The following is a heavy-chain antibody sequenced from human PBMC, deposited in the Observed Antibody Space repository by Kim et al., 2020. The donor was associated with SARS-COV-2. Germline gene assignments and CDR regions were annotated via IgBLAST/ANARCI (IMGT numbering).Heavy chain of an antibody. Sequence: GGSLRLSCAASGFTFDDYAMHWVRQVPGKGLEWVSGISWNSGSIGYADSVKGRFTISRDNAKNSLYLQMNSLRAEDTALYYCAKDGLFRASWSTGSFDYWGQGTLVTVSS. V-gene: IGHV3-9*01. J-gene: IGHJ4*02. CDR2: ISWNSGSI. CDR3: AKDGLFRASWSTGSFDY. D-gene: IGHD6-13*01. CDR1: GFTFDDYA.